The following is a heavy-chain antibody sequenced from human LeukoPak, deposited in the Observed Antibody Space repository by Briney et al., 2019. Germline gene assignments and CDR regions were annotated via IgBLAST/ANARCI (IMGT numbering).Heavy chain of an antibody. J-gene: IGHJ4*02. CDR3: ARDGTTVTFFDY. D-gene: IGHD4-17*01. CDR1: GFTFSSYS. V-gene: IGHV3-21*01. CDR2: ISSSSSYI. Sequence: GSLRLSCAASGFTFSSYSVNWVRQAPGKGLEWVSSISSSSSYIYYADSVKGRFTISRDNAKNSLYLQMNSLRAEDTAVYYCARDGTTVTFFDYWGQGTLVTVSS.